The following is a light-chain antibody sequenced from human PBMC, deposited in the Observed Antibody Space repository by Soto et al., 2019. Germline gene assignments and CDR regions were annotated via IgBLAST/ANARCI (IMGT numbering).Light chain of an antibody. CDR1: QGVTTN. Sequence: EIVRPQSPATLSVSPGERATLSCRAGQGVTTNFAWYQQKSGQSPRLLIYDVSIRATGVPARFSGTGSETDFTLTISGLQSEDSAVYFCQQYNNWPFSFGQGTRLEIK. V-gene: IGKV3-15*01. CDR2: DVS. CDR3: QQYNNWPFS. J-gene: IGKJ5*01.